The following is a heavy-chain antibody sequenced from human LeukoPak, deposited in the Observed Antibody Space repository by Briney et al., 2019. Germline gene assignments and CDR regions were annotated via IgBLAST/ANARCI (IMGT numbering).Heavy chain of an antibody. CDR2: ISSSSNTI. CDR3: ARGGHDYGDYWFDP. CDR1: GFTFSSYS. D-gene: IGHD4-17*01. V-gene: IGHV3-48*02. J-gene: IGHJ5*02. Sequence: GWSLRLSCAASGFTFSSYSMNWVRQAPGKGLEWVSYISSSSNTIYYAGSVKGRFTISRDNAKNSLYLQMNSLRDEDTAVYYCARGGHDYGDYWFDPWGRGTLVTVSS.